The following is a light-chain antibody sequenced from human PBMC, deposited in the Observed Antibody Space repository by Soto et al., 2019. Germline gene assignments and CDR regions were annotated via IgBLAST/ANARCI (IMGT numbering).Light chain of an antibody. CDR1: NIGSKN. CDR2: YDS. Sequence: SYELTQPPSVSVAPGKTARITCGGDNIGSKNVHWYQQRPGQAPVLVIYYDSDRPSGMPERFSGSNSGNTATLTISRVEAGDEADYYCQVWDGSSYHVLFGGGTKLTVL. J-gene: IGLJ2*01. CDR3: QVWDGSSYHVL. V-gene: IGLV3-21*04.